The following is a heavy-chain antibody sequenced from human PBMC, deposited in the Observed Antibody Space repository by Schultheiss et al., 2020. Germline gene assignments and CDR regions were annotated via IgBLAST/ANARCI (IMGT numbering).Heavy chain of an antibody. CDR3: AREHTGKLLWDY. Sequence: GESLKISCKASGYTFTGNYVHWVRQAPGQGLEWMGRINPNSGGTNYAQKFQDRVTMTRDTSISTVYMDLSRLRSDDTAVYYCAREHTGKLLWDYWGQGTLVTVSS. CDR1: GYTFTGNY. V-gene: IGHV1-2*06. J-gene: IGHJ4*02. D-gene: IGHD4-23*01. CDR2: INPNSGGT.